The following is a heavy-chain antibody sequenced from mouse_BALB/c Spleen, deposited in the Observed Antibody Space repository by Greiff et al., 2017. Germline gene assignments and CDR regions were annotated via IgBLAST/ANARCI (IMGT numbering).Heavy chain of an antibody. J-gene: IGHJ3*01. CDR1: GYAFSSYW. V-gene: IGHV1-80*01. Sequence: QVQLQQSGAELVRPGSSVKISCKASGYAFSSYWMNWVKQRPGQGLEWIGQIYPGDGDTNYNGKFKGKATLTADKSSSTAYMQLSSLTSEDSAVYFCARDTYGNYGWFAYWGQGTLVTVSA. CDR3: ARDTYGNYGWFAY. D-gene: IGHD2-1*01. CDR2: IYPGDGDT.